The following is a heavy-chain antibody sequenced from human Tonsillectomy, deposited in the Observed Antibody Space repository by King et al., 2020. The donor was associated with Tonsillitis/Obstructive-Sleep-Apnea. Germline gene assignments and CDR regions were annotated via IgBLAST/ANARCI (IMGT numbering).Heavy chain of an antibody. CDR1: GGSFSGYY. V-gene: IGHV4-34*01. CDR2: INHSGST. Sequence: VQLQQWGAGQLKPSETLSLTCAVYGGSFSGYYWSWIRQPPGKGLEWIGEINHSGSTNYNPSLKSRVSISVDTSKNQFSLKLSSVTAADTAVYYCAGEVVITTGEYFQHWGQGTLVTVSS. D-gene: IGHD3-22*01. CDR3: AGEVVITTGEYFQH. J-gene: IGHJ1*01.